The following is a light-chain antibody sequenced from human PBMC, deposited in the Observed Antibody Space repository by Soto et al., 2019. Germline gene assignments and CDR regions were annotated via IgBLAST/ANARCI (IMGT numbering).Light chain of an antibody. CDR2: GAS. CDR3: QHYGNSPT. J-gene: IGKJ1*01. V-gene: IGKV3-20*01. Sequence: GFTQSPGTLSLTPGERATLSCRASHIVRIIYLAWYQQKPGQAPRCLIYGASSRATGIPDRFSGSGSGTDFTLTVSRLEPEDFAVYWCQHYGNSPTFGQRTNVDFK. CDR1: HIVRIIY.